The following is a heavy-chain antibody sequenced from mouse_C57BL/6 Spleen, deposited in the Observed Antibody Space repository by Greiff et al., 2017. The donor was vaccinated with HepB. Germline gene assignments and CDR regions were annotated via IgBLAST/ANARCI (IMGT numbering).Heavy chain of an antibody. CDR3: ANFQGDAMDY. Sequence: VQLQQSGAELARPGASVKLSCKASGYTFTSYGISWVKQRTGQGLEWIGEIYPRSGNTYYNEKFKGKATLTADKSSSTAYMELRSLTAEDSAVYFCANFQGDAMDYWGQGTSVTVSS. V-gene: IGHV1-81*01. J-gene: IGHJ4*01. CDR2: IYPRSGNT. CDR1: GYTFTSYG.